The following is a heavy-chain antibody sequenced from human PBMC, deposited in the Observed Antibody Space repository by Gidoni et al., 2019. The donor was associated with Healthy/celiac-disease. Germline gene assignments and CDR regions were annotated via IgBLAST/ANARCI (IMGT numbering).Heavy chain of an antibody. CDR2: ISGSGGST. CDR1: GFTFSSYA. Sequence: EVQLLESGGGLVQPGGSLRLSCAASGFTFSSYAMSWVRQAPGKGLEWVSAISGSGGSTYSAASVKVRFTISRDNSQNTLYLQMTSLRAEDTAVYYCAKSSRRFGLYYYYGMDVWGQGTTVTVSS. D-gene: IGHD3-16*01. J-gene: IGHJ6*02. V-gene: IGHV3-23*01. CDR3: AKSSRRFGLYYYYGMDV.